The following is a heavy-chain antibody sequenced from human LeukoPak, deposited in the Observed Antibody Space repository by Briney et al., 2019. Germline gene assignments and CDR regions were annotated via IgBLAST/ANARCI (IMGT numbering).Heavy chain of an antibody. CDR2: ISSSSSYI. Sequence: PGGSLRLSCAASGFTFSNYNMHWVRQAPGKGLEWVSSISSSSSYIYYADSVKGRFTISRDNAKNSLYLQMNSPRAEDTAVYYYARHYGDYAHFDYWGQGTLVTVSS. V-gene: IGHV3-21*01. J-gene: IGHJ4*02. CDR3: ARHYGDYAHFDY. CDR1: GFTFSNYN. D-gene: IGHD4-17*01.